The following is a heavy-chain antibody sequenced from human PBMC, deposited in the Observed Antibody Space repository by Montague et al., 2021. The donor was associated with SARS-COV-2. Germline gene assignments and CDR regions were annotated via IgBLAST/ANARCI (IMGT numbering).Heavy chain of an antibody. CDR1: GGSISSYY. CDR3: ARSGGVYDYVWGSYLRRSTKYGMDV. D-gene: IGHD3-16*01. V-gene: IGHV4-59*01. Sequence: SETLSLTCTVSGGSISSYYWSWIRQPPGKGLEWIGYIYYSGSTNYNPSLKSRVTISVDTSKNQFSLKLSSVTAADTAVYYYARSGGVYDYVWGSYLRRSTKYGMDVWGQGTTVTVSS. CDR2: IYYSGST. J-gene: IGHJ6*02.